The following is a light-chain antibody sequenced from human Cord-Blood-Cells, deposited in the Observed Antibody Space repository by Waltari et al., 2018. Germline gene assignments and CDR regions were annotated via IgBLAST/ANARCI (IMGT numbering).Light chain of an antibody. V-gene: IGLV2-14*01. Sequence: QSALTQPASVSGSPGQSITISCTGTSSDVGDYNYVSWYQQHPGNAPNLMVYEVTNRPSGVSNLFSGSKSGNTASLTISGLQAEDEADYYCSSYTSSSTLVVFGGGTKLTVL. CDR2: EVT. J-gene: IGLJ2*01. CDR1: SSDVGDYNY. CDR3: SSYTSSSTLVV.